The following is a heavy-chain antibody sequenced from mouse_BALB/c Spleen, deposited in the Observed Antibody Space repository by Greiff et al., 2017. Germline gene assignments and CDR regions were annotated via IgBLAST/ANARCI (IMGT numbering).Heavy chain of an antibody. CDR2: ISSGGSYT. CDR3: TRERYFDY. CDR1: GFTFSSYT. J-gene: IGHJ2*01. Sequence: EVHLVESGGGLVKPGGSLKLSCAASGFTFSSYTMSWVRQTPEKRLEWVATISSGGSYTYYPDSVKGRFTISRDNAKNTLYLQMSSLKSEDTAMYYCTRERYFDYWGQGTTLTVSS. V-gene: IGHV5-6-4*01.